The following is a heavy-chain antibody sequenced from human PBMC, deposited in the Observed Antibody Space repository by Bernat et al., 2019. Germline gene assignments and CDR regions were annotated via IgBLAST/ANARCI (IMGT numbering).Heavy chain of an antibody. CDR3: ARAMATIGDNNYYYGMDV. J-gene: IGHJ6*02. Sequence: QVQLVQSGAEVKKPGASVKVSCKASGYTFTSYGISWVRQAPGQGLEWMGWISAYNGNTNYAQKLQGRVTMTRDTSISTAYMELSRLRSDDTAVYYCARAMATIGDNNYYYGMDVWGQGTTVTVSS. V-gene: IGHV1-18*01. CDR1: GYTFTSYG. D-gene: IGHD5-24*01. CDR2: ISAYNGNT.